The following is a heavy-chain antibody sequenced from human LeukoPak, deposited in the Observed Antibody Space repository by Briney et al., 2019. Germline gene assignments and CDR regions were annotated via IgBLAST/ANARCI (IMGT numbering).Heavy chain of an antibody. V-gene: IGHV4-59*08. Sequence: SETLSLTCTVSGGSISSYYWSWIRQPPGKGLEWIGYIYYSGSTNYNPSLKSRVTISVDTSKNQFSLKLSSVTAADTAVYYCARHSSGWYYFDYWGQGTLVTVSS. D-gene: IGHD6-19*01. CDR1: GGSISSYY. CDR3: ARHSSGWYYFDY. J-gene: IGHJ4*02. CDR2: IYYSGST.